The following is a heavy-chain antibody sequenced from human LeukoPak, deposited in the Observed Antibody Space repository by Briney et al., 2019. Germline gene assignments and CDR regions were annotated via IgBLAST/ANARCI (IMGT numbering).Heavy chain of an antibody. CDR2: IYYSGST. Sequence: SETLSLTCAVYGGSFSGYYWSWIRQPPGKGLEWIGYIYYSGSTNYNPSLKSRVTISVDTSKNQFSLKLSSVTAADTAVYYCARAPSPWAAGTFDYWGQGTLVTVSS. J-gene: IGHJ4*02. CDR1: GGSFSGYY. CDR3: ARAPSPWAAGTFDY. V-gene: IGHV4-59*01. D-gene: IGHD6-13*01.